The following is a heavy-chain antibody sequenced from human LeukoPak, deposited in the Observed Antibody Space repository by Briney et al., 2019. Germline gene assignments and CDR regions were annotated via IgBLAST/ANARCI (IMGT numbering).Heavy chain of an antibody. V-gene: IGHV4-39*01. Sequence: PGGSLRLSCVASGFTFSSNSMNWVRQPPGKGLEWIGSIYYSGSTYYNPSLKSRVTISVDTSKNQFSLKLSSVTAADTAVYYCARHFYSSSWYFDYWGQGTLVTVSS. CDR1: GFTFSSNSMN. J-gene: IGHJ4*02. CDR2: IYYSGST. D-gene: IGHD6-13*01. CDR3: ARHFYSSSWYFDY.